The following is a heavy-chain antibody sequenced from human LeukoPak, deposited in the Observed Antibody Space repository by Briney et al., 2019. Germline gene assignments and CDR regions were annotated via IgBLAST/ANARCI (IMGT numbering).Heavy chain of an antibody. CDR1: GFTFSSYA. Sequence: PGGSLRLSCAASGFTFSSYAMSWVRQAPGKGLEWVSTISGSGGSTYYADSVKGRLTISRDNSKNTLYLQMNSLRAEDTAVYYCATRRDAYNYFDYWGQGTLVTVSS. V-gene: IGHV3-23*01. J-gene: IGHJ4*02. CDR2: ISGSGGST. CDR3: ATRRDAYNYFDY. D-gene: IGHD1-1*01.